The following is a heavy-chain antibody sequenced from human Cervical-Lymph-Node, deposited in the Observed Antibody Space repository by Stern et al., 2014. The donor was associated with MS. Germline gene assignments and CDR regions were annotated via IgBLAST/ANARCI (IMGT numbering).Heavy chain of an antibody. D-gene: IGHD2-21*01. CDR3: ARHCGFRPGCIDY. CDR1: GYSFTSYW. Sequence: EVQLLQSGAEVKKPGESLKISCKGSGYSFTSYWIGWVRQMPGQGLEWMGINYPGDSETRYSPSFQGQVTISADKSIRTAYLQWSSLKASDTAMYYCARHCGFRPGCIDYWGQGTLVTVSS. J-gene: IGHJ4*02. CDR2: NYPGDSET. V-gene: IGHV5-51*01.